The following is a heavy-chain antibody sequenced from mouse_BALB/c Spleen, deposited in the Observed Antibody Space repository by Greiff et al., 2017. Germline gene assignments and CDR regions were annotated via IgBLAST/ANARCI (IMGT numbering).Heavy chain of an antibody. Sequence: EVKLMESGGGLVQPGGSRKLSCAASGFTFSSFGMYWVRQAPEKGLEWVAYISSGSSTIYYADTVKGRFTISRDNPKNTLFLQMTSLRSEDTAMYYCTRDYDYDDYAMDYWGQGTSVTVSA. CDR1: GFTFSSFG. D-gene: IGHD2-4*01. J-gene: IGHJ4*01. CDR3: TRDYDYDDYAMDY. CDR2: ISSGSSTI. V-gene: IGHV5-17*02.